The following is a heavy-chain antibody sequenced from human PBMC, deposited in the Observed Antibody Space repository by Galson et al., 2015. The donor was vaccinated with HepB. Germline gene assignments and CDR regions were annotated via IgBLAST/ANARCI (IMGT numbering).Heavy chain of an antibody. Sequence: SLRLSCAASGFTFSSYAMSWVRQAPGKGLEWVSAISGSGGSTYYADSVKGRFTISRDNSKNTLYLQMNSLRAEDTAVYYCAKGGYYDSSGHDYWGQGTLVTVSS. J-gene: IGHJ4*02. CDR2: ISGSGGST. CDR1: GFTFSSYA. D-gene: IGHD3-22*01. V-gene: IGHV3-23*01. CDR3: AKGGYYDSSGHDY.